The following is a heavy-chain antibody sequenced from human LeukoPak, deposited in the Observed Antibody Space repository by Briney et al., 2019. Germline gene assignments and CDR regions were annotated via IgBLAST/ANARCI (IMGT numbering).Heavy chain of an antibody. CDR1: GFTPSSFW. Sequence: GRSLRLSCSASGFTPSSFWMGWVRQAPGKGLEWVASIRWDDERHHVDTVTGRFSVSRDNAKNSLYLQMNSLRAEDTAVYYCARFWYGRSGYAYYGMDVWGQGTTVTVSS. D-gene: IGHD3-22*01. V-gene: IGHV3-7*01. CDR3: ARFWYGRSGYAYYGMDV. CDR2: IRWDDER. J-gene: IGHJ6*02.